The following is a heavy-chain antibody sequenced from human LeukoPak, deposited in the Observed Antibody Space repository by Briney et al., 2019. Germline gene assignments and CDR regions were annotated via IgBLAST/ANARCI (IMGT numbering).Heavy chain of an antibody. Sequence: GGSLRLSCAASGFNFIVYRMNWVRQAPGKGLEWLSYLSHSSSTIYYADSVKGRFTISRDNSKNTLYLQMNSLRAEDTAVYYCVKDLVMYYYGSGSSNWFDPWGQGTLVTVS. J-gene: IGHJ5*02. CDR2: LSHSSSTI. D-gene: IGHD3-10*01. CDR1: GFNFIVYR. CDR3: VKDLVMYYYGSGSSNWFDP. V-gene: IGHV3-48*01.